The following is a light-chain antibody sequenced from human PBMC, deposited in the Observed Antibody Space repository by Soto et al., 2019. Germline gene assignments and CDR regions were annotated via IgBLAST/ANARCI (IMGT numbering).Light chain of an antibody. CDR3: SSYTSSSTGV. J-gene: IGLJ3*02. V-gene: IGLV2-14*01. CDR1: SSDVGGYNY. Sequence: QSALTQPASVSGSPGQSITISCTGTSSDVGGYNYVSWYQQHPGKAPKLMIYDVSNRPSGVSNRFSGSKSGNTASQTISGLQAEDEADYYCSSYTSSSTGVFGGGTKLTV. CDR2: DVS.